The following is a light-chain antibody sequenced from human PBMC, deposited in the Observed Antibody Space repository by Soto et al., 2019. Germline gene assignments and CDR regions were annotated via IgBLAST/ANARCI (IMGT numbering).Light chain of an antibody. J-gene: IGKJ4*01. Sequence: EIVLTQSPGTLSLSPWETATLSCMASQTVNSDYLAWFQQRPGQAPRLLIFATSRRATDIPDRFSGSGSGTDFTLTISRLEPEDFAVYYCQHHSNWLRTFGGGTKVDI. V-gene: IGKV3D-20*02. CDR1: QTVNSDY. CDR3: QHHSNWLRT. CDR2: ATS.